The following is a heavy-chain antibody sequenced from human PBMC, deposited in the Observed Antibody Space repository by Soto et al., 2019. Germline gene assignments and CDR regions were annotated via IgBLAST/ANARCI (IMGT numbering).Heavy chain of an antibody. CDR3: ARGGDYDLYYFDY. CDR1: GFTVSSNY. V-gene: IGHV3-53*01. Sequence: EVRLVESGGGLIQPGGSLRLSCAASGFTVSSNYMSWVRQAPGKGLQWVSVIYSGGSTYYADSVKGRFTFSRDNSKNTLYLQMNCLRAEDTAVYYCARGGDYDLYYFDYWGQGTLVTVSS. D-gene: IGHD2-21*02. CDR2: IYSGGST. J-gene: IGHJ4*02.